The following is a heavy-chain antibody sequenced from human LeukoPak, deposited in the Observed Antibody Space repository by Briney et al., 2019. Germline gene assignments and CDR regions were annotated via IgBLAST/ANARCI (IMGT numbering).Heavy chain of an antibody. CDR1: GGSISSYY. CDR2: IYTSGST. CDR3: ARDTPIYGDYSGGWFDP. Sequence: PSETLSLTCTVSGGSISSYYWSWIRQPAGKGLEWRGRIYTSGSTNYNPSLMSRVAMSVDASNNKFSLMQSSVTAADTAVYYCARDTPIYGDYSGGWFDPWGQGTLVPVSS. D-gene: IGHD4-17*01. J-gene: IGHJ5*02. V-gene: IGHV4-4*07.